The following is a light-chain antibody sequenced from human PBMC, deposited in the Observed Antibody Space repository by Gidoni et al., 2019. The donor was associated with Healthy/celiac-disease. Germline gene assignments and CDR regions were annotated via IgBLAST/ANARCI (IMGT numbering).Light chain of an antibody. CDR1: SSDVGSYHL. CDR2: EGS. V-gene: IGLV2-23*01. Sequence: QSALTQPASVSGSPGQSITISCTGTSSDVGSYHLVSWYQQHPGKAPKLMIYEGSKRPSGVSNRFSGSKSGNTASLTISWLQAEDEADYYCCSYAGSSTLVFGGGTKLTVL. CDR3: CSYAGSSTLV. J-gene: IGLJ3*02.